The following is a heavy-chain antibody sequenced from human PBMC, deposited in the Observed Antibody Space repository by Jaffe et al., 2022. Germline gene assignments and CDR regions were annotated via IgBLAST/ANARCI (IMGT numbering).Heavy chain of an antibody. D-gene: IGHD2-15*01. CDR1: GFTVNNNY. V-gene: IGHV3-53*02. CDR3: ARDVGPYCSGDRCYPHYYYMDV. Sequence: EVQLVETGGGLIQPGGSLRLSCAASGFTVNNNYMSWVRQAPGKGLEWVSVLYSNGNTYYADSVKGRFTISRDNSKNTLYLQTNSLRAEDTAVYYCARDVGPYCSGDRCYPHYYYMDVWGKGTTVTVSS. CDR2: LYSNGNT. J-gene: IGHJ6*03.